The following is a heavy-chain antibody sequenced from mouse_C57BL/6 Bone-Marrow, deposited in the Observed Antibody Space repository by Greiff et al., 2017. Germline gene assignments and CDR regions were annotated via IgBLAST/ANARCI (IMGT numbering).Heavy chain of an antibody. CDR2: IRNKANGYTT. D-gene: IGHD1-1*01. V-gene: IGHV7-3*01. CDR1: GFTFTDYY. CDR3: ARYSSSYGYFDY. Sequence: EVNVVESGGGLVQPGGSLSLSCAASGFTFTDYYMSWVRQPPGKALEWLGFIRNKANGYTTEYSASVKGRFTISRDNSQSILYLQMNALRAEDSATYYCARYSSSYGYFDYWGQGTTLTVSS. J-gene: IGHJ2*01.